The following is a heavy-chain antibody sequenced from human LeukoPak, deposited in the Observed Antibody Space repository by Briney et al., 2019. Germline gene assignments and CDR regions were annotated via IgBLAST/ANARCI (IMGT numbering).Heavy chain of an antibody. Sequence: GGSLRLSCAASGFTFSSYAMSWVRQAPGKGLEWVSAISGSGGSTYYAGSVKGRFTISRDNSKNTLYLQINSLRAEDTAVYYCAKDEGATFDYWGQGTLVTVSS. CDR1: GFTFSSYA. J-gene: IGHJ4*02. CDR2: ISGSGGST. D-gene: IGHD1-26*01. CDR3: AKDEGATFDY. V-gene: IGHV3-23*01.